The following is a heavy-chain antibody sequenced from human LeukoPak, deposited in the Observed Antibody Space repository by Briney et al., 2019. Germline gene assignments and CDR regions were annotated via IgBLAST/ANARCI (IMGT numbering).Heavy chain of an antibody. CDR3: ARCSSSSKGAHLFDY. V-gene: IGHV1-69*13. CDR2: IIPIFGTA. Sequence: SVKVSCKASGGTFSSYAISWVRQAPGQGLEWMGGIIPIFGTANYAQKFQGRVTITADESTSTAYMELSSLRSEDTAVYYCARCSSSSKGAHLFDYWGQGTLVTVSS. J-gene: IGHJ4*02. D-gene: IGHD6-6*01. CDR1: GGTFSSYA.